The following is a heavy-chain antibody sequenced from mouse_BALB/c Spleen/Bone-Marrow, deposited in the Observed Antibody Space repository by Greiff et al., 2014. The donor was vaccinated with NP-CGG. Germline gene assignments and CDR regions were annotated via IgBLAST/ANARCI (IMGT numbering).Heavy chain of an antibody. CDR2: IYPGNGNA. CDR1: GYAFSTYW. Sequence: QVHVKQSGAELVRPGSSVKISCKASGYAFSTYWMNWVKQRPGQGLEWIGQIYPGNGNADYNGKFKDKATLTADKSSRTAYMHLSSLTSEDSAVYSCSRGGNYGTYWGQGTLVTVSA. V-gene: IGHV1-80*01. J-gene: IGHJ3*01. D-gene: IGHD2-1*01. CDR3: SRGGNYGTY.